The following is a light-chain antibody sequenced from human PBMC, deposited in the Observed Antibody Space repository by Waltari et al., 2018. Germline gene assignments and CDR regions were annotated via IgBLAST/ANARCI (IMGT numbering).Light chain of an antibody. CDR3: AAWDDSLSVSYV. CDR2: RSN. J-gene: IGLJ1*01. V-gene: IGLV1-47*01. Sequence: QSVLTQPPSASGTPGQTVTISCSGTNSNIGRNSVFWYQQLPGTAPKLRTYRSNQRPSGVPDRFAGSKSGTSASLAISGLRSEDEADYYCAAWDDSLSVSYVFGSRTKVTV. CDR1: NSNIGRNS.